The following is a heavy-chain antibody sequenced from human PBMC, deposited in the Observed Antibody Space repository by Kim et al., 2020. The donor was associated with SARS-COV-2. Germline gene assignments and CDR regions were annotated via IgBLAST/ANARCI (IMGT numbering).Heavy chain of an antibody. CDR2: IGLSGDT. Sequence: GGSLRLSCAASGFSFRSSAMTWVRQAPGKGLEWVSGIGLSGDTYYADSVEGRFTISRDNSKNTLYLQMNNLRVEDTALYYCAKGPRGPGYWGQGTLVTVSS. J-gene: IGHJ4*02. CDR3: AKGPRGPGY. V-gene: IGHV3-23*01. CDR1: GFSFRSSA.